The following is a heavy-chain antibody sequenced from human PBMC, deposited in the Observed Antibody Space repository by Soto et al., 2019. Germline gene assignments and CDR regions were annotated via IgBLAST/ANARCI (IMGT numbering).Heavy chain of an antibody. Sequence: SETLSLTCHVSGGAIRRGGYHWVWIRQHPEKGLDWIGHVYSTGSVFYNPSLETRVDISLEKSNDCFYLQLTSVTAADTAIYYCARNPHAFGEYTVFYAWGHGTM. CDR3: ARNPHAFGEYTVFYA. J-gene: IGHJ3*01. D-gene: IGHD4-17*01. CDR1: GGAIRRGGYH. CDR2: VYSTGSV. V-gene: IGHV4-31*03.